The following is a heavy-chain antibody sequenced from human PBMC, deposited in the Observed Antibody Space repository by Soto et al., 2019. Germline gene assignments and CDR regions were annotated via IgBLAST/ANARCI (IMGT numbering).Heavy chain of an antibody. V-gene: IGHV1-3*01. J-gene: IGHJ6*03. Sequence: ASVKVSCKASGYTFTSYAMHWVRQAPGQRLEWMGWINAGNGNTKYSQKFQGRVTITRDTSASTAYMELSSLRSEDTAVYYCARDQVGDSSSYYYYYYMDVWGKGTTVTVSS. CDR3: ARDQVGDSSSYYYYYYMDV. D-gene: IGHD6-6*01. CDR2: INAGNGNT. CDR1: GYTFTSYA.